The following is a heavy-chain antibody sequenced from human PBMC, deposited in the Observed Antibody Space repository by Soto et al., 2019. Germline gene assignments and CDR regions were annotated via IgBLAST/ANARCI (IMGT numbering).Heavy chain of an antibody. CDR2: MNHSGGT. CDR3: ARSIAALPMLFDP. Sequence: QVQLQQWGAGLLKPSETLSLTCAVYGGSFSGYYWSWIRQPPGKGLEWIGEMNHSGGTNYNPSLNSRVTMSVDKSKNQFSLKLSSVTAADTAVYYCARSIAALPMLFDPWGQGTLVTLSS. D-gene: IGHD6-6*01. V-gene: IGHV4-34*01. CDR1: GGSFSGYY. J-gene: IGHJ5*02.